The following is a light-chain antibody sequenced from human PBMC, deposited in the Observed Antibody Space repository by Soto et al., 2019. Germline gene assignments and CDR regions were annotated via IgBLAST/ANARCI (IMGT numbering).Light chain of an antibody. Sequence: EIVLTQSPGTLSLSPGERATLSCRASQSVSSNYLAWFQQKPGQAPRLLIHGASSRATGIPVRVSGSGSGTDFTHTINRMEPDNNAVYYCQQNGSPPAVTLRGATKEEIK. CDR1: QSVSSNY. V-gene: IGKV3-20*01. CDR3: QQNGSPPAVT. CDR2: GAS. J-gene: IGKJ4*01.